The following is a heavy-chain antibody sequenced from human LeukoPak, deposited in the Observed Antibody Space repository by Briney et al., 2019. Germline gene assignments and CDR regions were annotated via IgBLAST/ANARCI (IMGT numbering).Heavy chain of an antibody. V-gene: IGHV1-69*05. CDR3: ARGLGGILTGYYNYFDY. CDR2: IIPIFGTA. J-gene: IGHJ4*02. D-gene: IGHD3-9*01. Sequence: SVKVSCKASGGTFSSYAISWVRQAPGQGLEWMGRIIPIFGTANYAQKFQGRVTITTDESTSTAYMELSSLRSEDTAVYYCARGLGGILTGYYNYFDYWGQGTLVTVSS. CDR1: GGTFSSYA.